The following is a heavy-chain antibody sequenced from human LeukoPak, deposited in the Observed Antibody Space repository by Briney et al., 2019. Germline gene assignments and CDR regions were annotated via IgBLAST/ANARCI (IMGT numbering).Heavy chain of an antibody. Sequence: GGSLRLSCAASGFTFSNAWMSWVRQAPGNGLEWVGRIKSKTDGGTTDYAAPVKGRFTISRDDSKNTLYLQMNSLKTEDTAVYYCTTDPLDYYRSVEAFDIWGQGTMVTVSS. V-gene: IGHV3-15*01. CDR1: GFTFSNAW. CDR3: TTDPLDYYRSVEAFDI. CDR2: IKSKTDGGTT. J-gene: IGHJ3*02. D-gene: IGHD3-10*01.